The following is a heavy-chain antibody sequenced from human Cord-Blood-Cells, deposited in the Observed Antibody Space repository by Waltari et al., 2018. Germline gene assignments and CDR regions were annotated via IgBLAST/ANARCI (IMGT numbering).Heavy chain of an antibody. CDR1: GFTFSSYG. V-gene: IGHV3-33*01. CDR2: IWYDGSNK. CDR3: ARDMYSSSWYWFDP. D-gene: IGHD6-13*01. J-gene: IGHJ5*02. Sequence: QVQLVESGGGVVQPGRSLRLSCAASGFTFSSYGMHWVRQAPGKGLEWVAVIWYDGSNKDYADSVKGRFTISRDNSKNTLYLQMNSLRAEDTAVYYCARDMYSSSWYWFDPWGQGTLVTVSS.